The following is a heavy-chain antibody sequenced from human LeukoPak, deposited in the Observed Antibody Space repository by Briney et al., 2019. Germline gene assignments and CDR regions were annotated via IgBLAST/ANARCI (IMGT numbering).Heavy chain of an antibody. V-gene: IGHV1-69*04. CDR3: ASQREPRGGYNP. Sequence: ASVKVSCKASGGTFSSYAISWVRQAPGQGLEWMGRIIPILGIANYAQKFQGRVTITADKSTSTAYMELSSLRSEDTAVYYCASQREPRGGYNPWGQGTLVTVSS. J-gene: IGHJ4*02. D-gene: IGHD3-10*01. CDR2: IIPILGIA. CDR1: GGTFSSYA.